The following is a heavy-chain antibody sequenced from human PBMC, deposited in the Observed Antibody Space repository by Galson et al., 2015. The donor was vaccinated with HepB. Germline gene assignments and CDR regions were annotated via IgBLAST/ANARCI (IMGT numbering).Heavy chain of an antibody. J-gene: IGHJ4*02. CDR3: ARDSGSGNYFDTSGYYY. Sequence: ETLSLTCAVSGGSISSSNWWSWVRQPPGEGLEWIGKISHSGSTNYNPSLKSRVTISVDKSKNQFSLKLSSVTAADTAVYYCARDSGSGNYFDTSGYYYWGQGTLVTVSS. CDR2: ISHSGST. D-gene: IGHD3-22*01. CDR1: GGSISSSNW. V-gene: IGHV4-4*02.